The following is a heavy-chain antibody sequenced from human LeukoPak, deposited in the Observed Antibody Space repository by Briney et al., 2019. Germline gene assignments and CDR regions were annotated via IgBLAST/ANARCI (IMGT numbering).Heavy chain of an antibody. CDR1: GFTFSDAR. CDR2: ISGSGDST. V-gene: IGHV3-23*01. Sequence: GGSLRLSCAASGFTFSDARMTWVRQAPGKGLEWVSVISGSGDSTFYADSVKGRFTISRDSSKNTLYLQMNSLRAEDTAVYYCAKGTSSSCYGGLGYWGQGTLVTVSS. D-gene: IGHD2-2*01. CDR3: AKGTSSSCYGGLGY. J-gene: IGHJ4*02.